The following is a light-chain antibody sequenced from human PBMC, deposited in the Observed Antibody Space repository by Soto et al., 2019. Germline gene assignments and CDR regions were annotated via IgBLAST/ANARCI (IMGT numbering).Light chain of an antibody. CDR1: SSNIGSNT. V-gene: IGLV1-44*01. CDR2: SNN. J-gene: IGLJ1*01. Sequence: QSVLTQPPSAYGTPGQRVSISCSGSSSNIGSNTVNWYQQLPGTAPKLLIYSNNQRPSGVPDRCSGSKSGTSASLAISGLQSEDEADYYCAAWDDSLNGPLYVFGTGTKVTVL. CDR3: AAWDDSLNGPLYV.